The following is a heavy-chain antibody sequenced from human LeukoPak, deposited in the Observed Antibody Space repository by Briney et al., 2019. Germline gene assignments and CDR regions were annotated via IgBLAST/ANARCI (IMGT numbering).Heavy chain of an antibody. Sequence: GESLKISCKSSGYSFTNYWIGWVRQMPGKGLEWMGIIHPDDSGTRYSPSFQGQVTISVDKSISTAYLQWSSLKASDTAMYYCAKLGAYSSSWYGFVDYWGQGTLVTVPS. V-gene: IGHV5-51*01. CDR3: AKLGAYSSSWYGFVDY. CDR1: GYSFTNYW. D-gene: IGHD6-13*01. J-gene: IGHJ4*02. CDR2: IHPDDSGT.